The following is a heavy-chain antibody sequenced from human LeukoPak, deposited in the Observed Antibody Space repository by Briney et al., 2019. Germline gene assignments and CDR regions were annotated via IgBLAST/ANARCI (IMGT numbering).Heavy chain of an antibody. CDR1: GYSISSGYY. V-gene: IGHV4-38-2*01. J-gene: IGHJ4*02. D-gene: IGHD3-3*01. CDR2: IYHSGST. Sequence: PSETLSLTCAVSGYSISSGYYWGWIRQPPGKGLEWIGSIYHSGSTYYNPSLKSRVTISVDTSKNQFSLKLSSVTAADTAVYYCARHISSRLEWLLSGHLDYWGQGTLVTVSS. CDR3: ARHISSRLEWLLSGHLDY.